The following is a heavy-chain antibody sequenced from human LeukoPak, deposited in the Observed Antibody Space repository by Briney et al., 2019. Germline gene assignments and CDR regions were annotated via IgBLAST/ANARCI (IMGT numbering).Heavy chain of an antibody. CDR1: GFTFDDYG. V-gene: IGHV3-20*01. D-gene: IGHD3-10*01. Sequence: PGGSLRLSCAASGFTFDDYGMSWVRQAPGKGLEWVSGINWNGGGTGYADSVKGRFTISRDNAKNSLYLQMNSLRAEDTALYHCARVYYYGSGRSWFDPWGQGTLVTVSS. CDR3: ARVYYYGSGRSWFDP. CDR2: INWNGGGT. J-gene: IGHJ5*02.